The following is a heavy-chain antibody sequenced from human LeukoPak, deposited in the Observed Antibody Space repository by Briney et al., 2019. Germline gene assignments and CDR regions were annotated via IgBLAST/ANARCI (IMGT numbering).Heavy chain of an antibody. CDR1: GGSISSSSYY. CDR3: AREGRERGCMDV. CDR2: IYYSGIT. J-gene: IGHJ6*02. V-gene: IGHV4-39*07. D-gene: IGHD1-1*01. Sequence: SETLSLTCTVSGGSISSSSYYWGWIRQPPGKGLEWIGSIYYSGITYYSPSLKSRVSILVDTSKNQFSLKLTSVTAADTAVYYCAREGRERGCMDVWGQGTTVTVSS.